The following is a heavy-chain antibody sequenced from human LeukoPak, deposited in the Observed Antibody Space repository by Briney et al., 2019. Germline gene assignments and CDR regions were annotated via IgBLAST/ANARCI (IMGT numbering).Heavy chain of an antibody. D-gene: IGHD5-12*01. CDR3: AIYSDYEHTDY. CDR1: GFTFSDYY. Sequence: GGSLRLSCAASGFTFSDYYMSWIRQAPGKGLEWVSYISSSSSYIYYADSVKGRFTISRDNAKNSLYLQMNSLRAEDTAVYYCAIYSDYEHTDYWGQGTLVTVSS. V-gene: IGHV3-11*03. CDR2: ISSSSSYI. J-gene: IGHJ4*02.